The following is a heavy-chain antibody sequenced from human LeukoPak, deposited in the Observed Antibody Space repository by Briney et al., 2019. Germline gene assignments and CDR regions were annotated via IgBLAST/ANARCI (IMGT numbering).Heavy chain of an antibody. CDR1: GGSISSSSYY. V-gene: IGHV4-39*07. CDR2: IYYSGST. Sequence: SETVSLTCTVSGGSISSSSYYWGWIRQPPGKGLEWIGSIYYSGSTYYNPSLKSRVTISVDTSKNQFSLKLSSVTAADTAVYYCARDEAVAGSFDYWGQGTLVTVSS. D-gene: IGHD6-19*01. J-gene: IGHJ4*02. CDR3: ARDEAVAGSFDY.